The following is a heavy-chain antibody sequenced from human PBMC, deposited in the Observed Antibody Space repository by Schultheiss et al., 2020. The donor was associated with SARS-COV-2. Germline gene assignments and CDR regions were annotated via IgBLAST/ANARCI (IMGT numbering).Heavy chain of an antibody. Sequence: ASVKVSCKASGGTFSSYAISWVRQAPGQGLEWMGIINPSGGSTSYAQKFQGRVTMTRDTSTSTVYMELSSLRSEDTAVYYCARERGYYGSGSYYLGDYYGMDVWGQGTTVTVSS. D-gene: IGHD3-10*01. CDR1: GGTFSSYA. J-gene: IGHJ6*02. V-gene: IGHV1-46*01. CDR3: ARERGYYGSGSYYLGDYYGMDV. CDR2: INPSGGST.